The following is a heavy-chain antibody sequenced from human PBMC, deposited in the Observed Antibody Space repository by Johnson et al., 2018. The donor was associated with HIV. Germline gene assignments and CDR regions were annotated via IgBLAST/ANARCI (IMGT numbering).Heavy chain of an antibody. CDR1: GFTFSSYE. CDR2: ISSSGSTI. CDR3: ARDPRVPFPLGHDAFDI. J-gene: IGHJ3*02. V-gene: IGHV3-48*03. Sequence: MLLVESGGGLVQPGVSLRLSCAASGFTFSSYEMNWVRQAPGKGLEWVSYISSSGSTIYYADSVKGRFTISRDNAKNSLYLQMTSLRVEDTAVYYCARDPRVPFPLGHDAFDIWGQGTMVTVSS. D-gene: IGHD3-16*01.